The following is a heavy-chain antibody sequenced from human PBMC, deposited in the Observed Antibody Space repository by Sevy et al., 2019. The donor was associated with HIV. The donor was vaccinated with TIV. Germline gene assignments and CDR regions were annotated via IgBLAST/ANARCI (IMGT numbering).Heavy chain of an antibody. CDR2: ISGSGGST. V-gene: IGHV3-23*01. D-gene: IGHD1-26*01. CDR1: GFTFSSYA. Sequence: GGSLRLSCAASGFTFSSYAMSWVRQAPWKGLEWVSAISGSGGSTYYADSVKGRFTISRDNSKNTLYLQMNSLRAEDTAVYYCAKTVGWELLGRLDYWGQGTLVTVSS. J-gene: IGHJ4*02. CDR3: AKTVGWELLGRLDY.